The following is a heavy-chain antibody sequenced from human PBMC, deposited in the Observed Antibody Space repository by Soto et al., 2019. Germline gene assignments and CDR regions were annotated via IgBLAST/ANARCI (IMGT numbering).Heavy chain of an antibody. CDR2: IWYDGSNK. Sequence: GGSLRLSCAASGFTFSSYGMHWVRQAPGKGLEWVAVIWYDGSNKYYADSVKGRFTISRDNSKNTLYLQMNSLRAEDTAVYYCARADYYYDSSGYSAFDIWGQGTMVTVSS. CDR3: ARADYYYDSSGYSAFDI. D-gene: IGHD3-22*01. J-gene: IGHJ3*02. CDR1: GFTFSSYG. V-gene: IGHV3-33*01.